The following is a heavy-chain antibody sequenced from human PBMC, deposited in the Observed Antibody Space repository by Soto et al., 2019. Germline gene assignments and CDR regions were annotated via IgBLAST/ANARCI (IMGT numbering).Heavy chain of an antibody. CDR1: GFTFDDYA. J-gene: IGHJ3*02. V-gene: IGHV3-9*01. D-gene: IGHD5-12*01. CDR2: ISWNSGSI. CDR3: AKVVGYGPHDAFDI. Sequence: GGSLRLSCAASGFTFDDYAMHWVRQAPGKGLEWVSGISWNSGSIGYADSVKGGFTISRDNAKNSLYLQMNSLRAEDTALCYCAKVVGYGPHDAFDIWGQGTMVTVSS.